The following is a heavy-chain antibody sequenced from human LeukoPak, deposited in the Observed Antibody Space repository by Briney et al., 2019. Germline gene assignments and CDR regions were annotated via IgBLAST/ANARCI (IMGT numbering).Heavy chain of an antibody. J-gene: IGHJ4*02. D-gene: IGHD3-10*01. CDR2: MNPNSGNT. V-gene: IGHV1-8*01. CDR3: ARGQKSALTYGSGTYAYYFDY. CDR1: GYTFTSYD. Sequence: ASVKVSCRASGYTFTSYDINWVRQATGRGLEWMGWMNPNSGNTGYAQKFQGRVTMTRNTSISTAYMELSSLRSEDTAVYYCARGQKSALTYGSGTYAYYFDYWGQGTLVTVSS.